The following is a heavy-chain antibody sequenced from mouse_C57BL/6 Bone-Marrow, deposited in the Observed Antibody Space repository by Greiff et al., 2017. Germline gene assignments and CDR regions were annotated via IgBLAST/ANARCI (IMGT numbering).Heavy chain of an antibody. Sequence: EVQLQQSGPELVKPGASVKISCKASGYSFTGYYMHWVKQSHGNILDWIGYIYPYNGVSSYNQKFKGKDTLTVDKSSSTAYVELRSLTSEDSAVYYGAIGGLTVDYYGSSYEGLGVWGTGTTVTVSS. J-gene: IGHJ1*03. CDR2: IYPYNGVS. CDR1: GYSFTGYY. D-gene: IGHD1-1*01. CDR3: AIGGLTVDYYGSSYEGLGV. V-gene: IGHV1-31*01.